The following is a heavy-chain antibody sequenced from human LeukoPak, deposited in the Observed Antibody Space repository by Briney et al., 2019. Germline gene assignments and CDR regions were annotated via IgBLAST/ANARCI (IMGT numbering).Heavy chain of an antibody. V-gene: IGHV4-39*01. Sequence: SETLSLTCTVSGGSISSSSYYSGWIRQPPGKGLEWSGCIYYSGSPYYNPSLKSRVTISVDMSKNQFSLKLRPLTRAERASISCARHFSYGDNFDYGGQGTLVTVSS. J-gene: IGHJ4*02. CDR1: GGSISSSSYY. CDR3: ARHFSYGDNFDY. CDR2: IYYSGSP. D-gene: IGHD4-17*01.